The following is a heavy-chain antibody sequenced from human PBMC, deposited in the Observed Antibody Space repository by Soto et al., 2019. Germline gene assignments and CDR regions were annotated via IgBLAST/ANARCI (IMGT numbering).Heavy chain of an antibody. CDR3: ARGSDFWSGYYGPFDD. V-gene: IGHV4-59*01. CDR1: GGSISSYY. J-gene: IGHJ4*02. Sequence: PSETLSLTFTVSGGSISSYYWGWIRQPPGKGLEWIGYIYYSGSTNYNPSLKSRVTISVDTSKNQFSLKLSSVTAADTAVYYCARGSDFWSGYYGPFDDWGQGTLVTVSS. CDR2: IYYSGST. D-gene: IGHD3-3*01.